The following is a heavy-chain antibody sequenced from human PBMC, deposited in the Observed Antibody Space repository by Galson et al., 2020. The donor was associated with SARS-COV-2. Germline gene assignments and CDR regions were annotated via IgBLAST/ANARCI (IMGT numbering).Heavy chain of an antibody. J-gene: IGHJ5*01. V-gene: IGHV3-30*18. Sequence: GESLKISCAASGFTFSSFGMHWVRQAPGKGLEWVAITSYDGSNVDYGDSVKGRFTISRDNSKRTLYLQMANLRAEDTAVYFCAKDALVASWHSYYWFDSWGQGTLVTVS. CDR1: GFTFSSFG. D-gene: IGHD2-2*01. CDR3: AKDALVASWHSYYWFDS. CDR2: TSYDGSNV.